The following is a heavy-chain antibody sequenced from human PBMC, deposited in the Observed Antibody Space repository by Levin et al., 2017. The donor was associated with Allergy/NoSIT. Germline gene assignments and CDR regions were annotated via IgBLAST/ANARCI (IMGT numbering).Heavy chain of an antibody. Sequence: GESPKISCAASGFTFSDYSMNWVRQAPGKGLEWVSSISTSSNYIYYADSVKGRFSISRDNAKNSLFLQMSSLRAEDTAVYYCARLSLNAFDIWGQGTMVTVSS. D-gene: IGHD2-8*01. J-gene: IGHJ3*02. CDR1: GFTFSDYS. V-gene: IGHV3-21*01. CDR2: ISTSSNYI. CDR3: ARLSLNAFDI.